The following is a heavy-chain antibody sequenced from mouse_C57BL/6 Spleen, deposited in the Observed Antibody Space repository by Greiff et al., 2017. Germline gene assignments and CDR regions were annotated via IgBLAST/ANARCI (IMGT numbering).Heavy chain of an antibody. D-gene: IGHD2-4*01. V-gene: IGHV1-52*01. CDR2: IDPSDSET. CDR3: ARNDYGGDFDY. J-gene: IGHJ2*01. CDR1: GYTFTSYW. Sequence: QVQLKQPGAELVRPGSSVKLSCKASGYTFTSYWMHWVKQRPIQGLEWIGNIDPSDSETHYNQKFKDKATLTVDKSSSTAYMQLSSLTSEDSAVYYCARNDYGGDFDYWGQGTTLTVSS.